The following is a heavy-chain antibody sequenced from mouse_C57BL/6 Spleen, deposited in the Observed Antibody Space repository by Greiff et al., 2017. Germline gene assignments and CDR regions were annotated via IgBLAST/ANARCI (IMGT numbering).Heavy chain of an antibody. J-gene: IGHJ2*01. Sequence: QVQLQQPGAELVKPGASVSLTCKASGYTFTSYWVHWVQQRPGQGLEWLGMIRPNSGTTNYTAQFNSKATLTVDKSSRTSYIQLSSLTAEESAVYYCARGVIKGYFDYWGQGTTLTVSS. D-gene: IGHD2-4*01. CDR1: GYTFTSYW. CDR2: IRPNSGTT. CDR3: ARGVIKGYFDY. V-gene: IGHV1-64*01.